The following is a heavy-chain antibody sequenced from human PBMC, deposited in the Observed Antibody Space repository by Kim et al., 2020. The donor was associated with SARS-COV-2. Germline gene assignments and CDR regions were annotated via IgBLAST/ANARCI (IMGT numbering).Heavy chain of an antibody. D-gene: IGHD3-10*01. CDR2: IRSNGGST. J-gene: IGHJ5*02. CDR1: GFTFSSYA. V-gene: IGHV3-64D*06. Sequence: GGSLRLSCSASGFTFSSYAMHWVRQAPGKGLEYVSAIRSNGGSTSYADSVKGRFTISRDNSKNTLYLQMSSLRAEDTAVYYCVKDGRRWYYYGSGSPIPDNWFDPWGQGTLVTVSS. CDR3: VKDGRRWYYYGSGSPIPDNWFDP.